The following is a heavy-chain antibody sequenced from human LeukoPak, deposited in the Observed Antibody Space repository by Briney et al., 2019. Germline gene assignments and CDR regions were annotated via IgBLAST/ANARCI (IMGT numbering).Heavy chain of an antibody. D-gene: IGHD3-16*01. CDR2: INPNSGGT. CDR3: ARRGIRAAHAFDI. CDR1: GYTFTGYY. Sequence: ASVKVSCKASGYTFTGYYMHWVRQAPGQGLEWMGWINPNSGGTNYAQKFQGRVTMTRDPSISTAYMELSRLRSDDTAVYYCARRGIRAAHAFDIWGQGTMVTVSS. J-gene: IGHJ3*02. V-gene: IGHV1-2*02.